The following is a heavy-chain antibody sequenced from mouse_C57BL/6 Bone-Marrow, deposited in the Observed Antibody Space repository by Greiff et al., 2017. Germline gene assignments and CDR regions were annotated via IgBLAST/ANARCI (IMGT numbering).Heavy chain of an antibody. CDR3: ARGAPFYYGSPFAS. CDR1: GYAFSSYW. CDR2: IYPGDGDT. Sequence: QVQLQQSGAELVKPGASVKISCKASGYAFSSYWMNWVKQRPGKGLEWIGQIYPGDGDTNYNGKFKGKATLTADKSSSTAYMQLSSLTSEDSAVYFCARGAPFYYGSPFASWGPGTLVTVSA. V-gene: IGHV1-80*01. D-gene: IGHD2-1*01. J-gene: IGHJ3*01.